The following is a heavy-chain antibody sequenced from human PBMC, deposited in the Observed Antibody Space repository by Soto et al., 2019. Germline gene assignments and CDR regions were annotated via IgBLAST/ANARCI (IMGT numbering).Heavy chain of an antibody. V-gene: IGHV3-30*18. J-gene: IGHJ6*02. CDR1: GFTFSSYG. Sequence: PGGSLRLSCAASGFTFSSYGLHWVRQAPGTGLEWVAVISYDGSNKYYADSVKGRFTISRDNSKNTLYLQMNSLRAEDTAVYYCAKSRITIFGVAQYGMDVWGQGTTVTVSS. D-gene: IGHD3-3*01. CDR2: ISYDGSNK. CDR3: AKSRITIFGVAQYGMDV.